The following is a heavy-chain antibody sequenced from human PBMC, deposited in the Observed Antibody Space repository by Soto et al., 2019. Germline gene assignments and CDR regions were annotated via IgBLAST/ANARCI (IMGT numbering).Heavy chain of an antibody. CDR3: ARDLKYYDYVWGSYRPYYYYSGMDV. CDR1: WVTLYSYA. V-gene: IGHV3-30-3*01. Sequence: AASWVTLYSYAMDSIRKTAGKGLVGVELISYDGSNKYYADSVKGRFTIPRDNSKNTLYLQMNSLRAEDTAVYYCARDLKYYDYVWGSYRPYYYYSGMDVRVQGTTVT. J-gene: IGHJ6*02. D-gene: IGHD3-16*02. CDR2: ISYDGSNK.